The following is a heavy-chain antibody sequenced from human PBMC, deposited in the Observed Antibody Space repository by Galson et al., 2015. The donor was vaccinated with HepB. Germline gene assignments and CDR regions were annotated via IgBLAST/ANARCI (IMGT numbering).Heavy chain of an antibody. J-gene: IGHJ3*02. Sequence: SLRLSCAASGFTFSSYSMNWVRQAPGKGLEWVSSISSSSSYIYYADSVKGRFTISRDNAKNSLYLQMNGLRAEDTAVYYCARDIGPGYSSSWPKSNDAFDIWCQGTIVTVSS. CDR2: ISSSSSYI. CDR3: ARDIGPGYSSSWPKSNDAFDI. CDR1: GFTFSSYS. V-gene: IGHV3-21*01. D-gene: IGHD6-13*01.